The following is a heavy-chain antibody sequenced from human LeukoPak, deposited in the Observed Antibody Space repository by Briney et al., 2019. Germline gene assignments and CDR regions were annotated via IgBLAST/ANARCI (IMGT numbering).Heavy chain of an antibody. J-gene: IGHJ4*02. CDR2: INHSGST. CDR3: ARRRYSSGWYPYFDY. V-gene: IGHV4-34*01. D-gene: IGHD6-19*01. Sequence: TSETLSLTCAVYGGSFSGYYWSWIRQPPGKGLEWIGEINHSGSTNYNLSLKSRVTISVDTSKNQFSLKLSSVTAADTAVYYCARRRYSSGWYPYFDYWGQGTLVTVSS. CDR1: GGSFSGYY.